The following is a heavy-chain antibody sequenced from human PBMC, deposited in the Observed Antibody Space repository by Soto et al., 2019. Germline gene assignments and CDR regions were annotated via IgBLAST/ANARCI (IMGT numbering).Heavy chain of an antibody. J-gene: IGHJ6*02. CDR2: ISAYNGNT. D-gene: IGHD4-17*01. CDR1: GYTFTSYG. CDR3: ARDESVITVTTHYYYYGMDV. Sequence: ASVKVSCKASGYTFTSYGISWVRQAPGQGLEWMGWISAYNGNTNYAQKLQGRVTMTTDTSTSTAYMELRSLRSDDTAVYYCARDESVITVTTHYYYYGMDVWGQGTTVTVSS. V-gene: IGHV1-18*01.